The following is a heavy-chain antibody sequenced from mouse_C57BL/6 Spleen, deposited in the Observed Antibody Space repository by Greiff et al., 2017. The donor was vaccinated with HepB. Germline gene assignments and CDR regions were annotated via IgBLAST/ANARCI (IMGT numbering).Heavy chain of an antibody. V-gene: IGHV1-72*01. J-gene: IGHJ4*01. Sequence: QVQLQQPGAELVKPGASVKLSCKASGYTFTSYWIHWVKQRPGRGLEWIGRIDPNSGGTKYNEKFKSKATLTVDKPSSTAYMQLSSLTSEDSAVYYCARYVGLPHYYAMDYWGQGTSVTVSS. D-gene: IGHD2-4*01. CDR3: ARYVGLPHYYAMDY. CDR2: IDPNSGGT. CDR1: GYTFTSYW.